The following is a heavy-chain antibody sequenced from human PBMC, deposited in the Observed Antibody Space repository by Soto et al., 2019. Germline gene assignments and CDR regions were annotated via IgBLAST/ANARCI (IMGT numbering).Heavy chain of an antibody. CDR1: GFTFSSYA. D-gene: IGHD3-9*01. V-gene: IGHV3-64D*08. J-gene: IGHJ4*02. Sequence: HPGGSLRLSCSASGFTFSSYAMHWVRQAPGKGLEYVSAISSNGGSTYYADSVKGRFTISRDNSKNTLYLQMSSLRAEDTAVYYCVKNFDILAGRFDARAEYYFDYWGQGTLVTVSS. CDR2: ISSNGGST. CDR3: VKNFDILAGRFDARAEYYFDY.